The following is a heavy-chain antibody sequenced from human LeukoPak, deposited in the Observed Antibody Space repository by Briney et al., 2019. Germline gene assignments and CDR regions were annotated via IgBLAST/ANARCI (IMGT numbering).Heavy chain of an antibody. J-gene: IGHJ4*02. D-gene: IGHD6-19*01. V-gene: IGHV4-61*02. CDR3: ARGGYSTGWSFFDY. CDR1: GDSISSGNYY. Sequence: SQTLSLTCTVSGDSISSGNYYWSWIRQPAGKGLEWIGRISSSGSTNYNPSLKSRGTISVDTSKNQFSLKLSSVTAADTAVYYCARGGYSTGWSFFDYWGQGPLVTVSS. CDR2: ISSSGST.